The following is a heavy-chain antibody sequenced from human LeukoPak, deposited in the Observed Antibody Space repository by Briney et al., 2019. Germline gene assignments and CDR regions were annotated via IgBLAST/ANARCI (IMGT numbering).Heavy chain of an antibody. V-gene: IGHV3-66*01. D-gene: IGHD2-21*02. CDR1: GFTVSNNY. J-gene: IGHJ4*02. CDR2: INTVGTT. Sequence: GGSLRLSCAASGFTVSNNYMGWVRQAPAKGLEWFSVINTVGTTYYADSVRGRFTISRDNSKNTLYLQMNSLRVEDTAVYYCAGSLAYCGGDCRLGDYWGQGTLVTVSS. CDR3: AGSLAYCGGDCRLGDY.